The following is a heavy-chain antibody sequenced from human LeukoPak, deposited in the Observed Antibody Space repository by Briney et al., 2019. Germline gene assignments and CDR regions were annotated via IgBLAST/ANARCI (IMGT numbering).Heavy chain of an antibody. CDR1: GYTFTSYY. V-gene: IGHV1-46*01. CDR3: ARAAFRRERLRGGDDAFDI. J-gene: IGHJ3*02. CDR2: INPSGGST. D-gene: IGHD1-26*01. Sequence: GASVKVSCKASGYTFTSYYMHWVRQAPGQGLEWMGIINPSGGSTSYAQKFQGRVTMTRDTSTSTVYMELSSLRSEDTAVYYCARAAFRRERLRGGDDAFDIWGQGTMVTVSS.